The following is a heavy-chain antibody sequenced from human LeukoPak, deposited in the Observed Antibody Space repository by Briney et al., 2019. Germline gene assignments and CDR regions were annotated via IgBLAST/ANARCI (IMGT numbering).Heavy chain of an antibody. CDR2: INWNGGST. CDR1: GFTFDEYG. CDR3: AKAQRGFDDFWSGYDY. V-gene: IGHV3-20*04. J-gene: IGHJ4*02. Sequence: SGGSLRLSCAASGFTFDEYGMSWVRQAPGKGLEWVSGINWNGGSTGYADSVKGRFTISRDNAKNSLYLQMKSLRADDTALYFCAKAQRGFDDFWSGYDYWGQGTLVTVSS. D-gene: IGHD3-3*01.